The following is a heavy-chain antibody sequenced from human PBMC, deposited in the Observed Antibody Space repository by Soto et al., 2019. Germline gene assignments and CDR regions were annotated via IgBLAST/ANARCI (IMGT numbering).Heavy chain of an antibody. CDR3: ARRTPPYASESSRFDP. Sequence: PETLSLTCSFSGVSISSFNFYWGWIRQPPGKGLEWLGTVDYSGSTTYNPSLESRVTIFVDRSKNQFSLSLKSVTAADMALYYCARRTPPYASESSRFDPWGQGVLVTVSS. V-gene: IGHV4-39*01. D-gene: IGHD3-10*01. J-gene: IGHJ5*02. CDR2: VDYSGST. CDR1: GVSISSFNFY.